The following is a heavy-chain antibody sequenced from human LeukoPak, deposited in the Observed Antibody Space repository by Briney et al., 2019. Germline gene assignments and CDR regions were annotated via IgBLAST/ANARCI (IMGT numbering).Heavy chain of an antibody. V-gene: IGHV5-51*01. CDR3: ARQDRRGYSSGWSDAFDI. D-gene: IGHD6-19*01. Sequence: GESLKISCKGSGYSFTSYWIGWVRQMPGKGLEWMGIIYPGDSDTRYSPSFQGQVTISADKSISTAYLQWSSLKASDTAMYYCARQDRRGYSSGWSDAFDIWGQGTMVTVSS. CDR2: IYPGDSDT. J-gene: IGHJ3*02. CDR1: GYSFTSYW.